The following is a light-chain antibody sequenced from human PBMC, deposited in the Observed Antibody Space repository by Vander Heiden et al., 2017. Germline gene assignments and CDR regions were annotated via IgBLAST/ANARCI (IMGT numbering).Light chain of an antibody. CDR3: METSRGYT. V-gene: IGKV2-30*01. Sequence: DGVMTQSPLSLPVTLGQPASISCKSSHGLVYSDGNTYLNWFHQRPGQSPRRLIYQVSNRDSGVPDRFSGSGSGTDFTLKISRVEAEDVGVYYCMETSRGYTFGQGTKLEIK. J-gene: IGKJ2*01. CDR1: HGLVYSDGNTY. CDR2: QVS.